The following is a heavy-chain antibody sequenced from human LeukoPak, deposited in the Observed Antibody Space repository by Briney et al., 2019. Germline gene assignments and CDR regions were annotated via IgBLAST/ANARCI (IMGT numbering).Heavy chain of an antibody. CDR3: AREITMIANRRPFDY. J-gene: IGHJ4*02. D-gene: IGHD3-22*01. CDR2: ISYDGSNK. Sequence: GGSLRLSCAASGFTFSNYNMNWVRQAPGEGLEWVAVISYDGSNKYYADSVKGRFTISRDNSKNTLYLQMNSLRAEDTAVYYCAREITMIANRRPFDYWGQGTLVTVSS. CDR1: GFTFSNYN. V-gene: IGHV3-30*03.